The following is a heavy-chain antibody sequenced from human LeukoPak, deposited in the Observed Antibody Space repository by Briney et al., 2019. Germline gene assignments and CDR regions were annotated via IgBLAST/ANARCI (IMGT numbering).Heavy chain of an antibody. D-gene: IGHD6-6*01. V-gene: IGHV3-7*04. CDR2: IKQDASEK. J-gene: IGHJ6*03. Sequence: SGGSLRLSCAASRFTFSNYWMNWVRQAPGKGLEWVANIKQDASEKYYVDSVRGRFTISRDNAKNSLYLQMDSLRGEDTAVYFCARGVAALMDVWGKGTTVTVSS. CDR3: ARGVAALMDV. CDR1: RFTFSNYW.